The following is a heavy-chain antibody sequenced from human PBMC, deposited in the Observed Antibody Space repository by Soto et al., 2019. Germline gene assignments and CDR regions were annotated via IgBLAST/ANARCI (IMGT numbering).Heavy chain of an antibody. D-gene: IGHD1-26*01. J-gene: IGHJ3*02. CDR3: ARQRRTGGISVGAGDI. CDR2: ISGSSAYT. CDR1: GFTFSDYY. V-gene: IGHV3-11*05. Sequence: QVQLVESGGGLVKHGGSLRLSCAASGFTFSDYYMNWIRQAPGKGLEWVSYISGSSAYTNYADSMQGRFTVTRDNAQNSWYVHMNGQTLADTAIYYCARQRRTGGISVGAGDIWCQATVATVSS.